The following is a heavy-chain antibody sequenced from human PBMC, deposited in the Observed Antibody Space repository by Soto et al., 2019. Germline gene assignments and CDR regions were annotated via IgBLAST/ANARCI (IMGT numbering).Heavy chain of an antibody. V-gene: IGHV4-31*03. Sequence: SETLSLTCTVSGGSISSGGYYWSWIRQHPGKGLEWIGYIYYSGRTYYNPSLKSRVTISVDTSKNQFSLRLSSVTAADTAVYYCARDTSVVVPAAIRGYGMDVWGQGTTVTVSS. CDR3: ARDTSVVVPAAIRGYGMDV. D-gene: IGHD2-2*01. CDR1: GGSISSGGYY. J-gene: IGHJ6*02. CDR2: IYYSGRT.